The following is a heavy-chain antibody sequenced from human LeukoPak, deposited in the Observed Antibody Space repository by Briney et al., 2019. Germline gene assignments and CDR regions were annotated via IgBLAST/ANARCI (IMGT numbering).Heavy chain of an antibody. CDR2: ISAYSGNT. Sequence: GASVKVSCKASGYTFTSYGISWVRQAPGQGLEWMGWISAYSGNTNYAQKLQGRVTMTTDTSTSTAYMELRSLRSDDTAVYYCARETGCCGGDCYDYWGQGTLVTVSS. CDR1: GYTFTSYG. CDR3: ARETGCCGGDCYDY. J-gene: IGHJ4*02. V-gene: IGHV1-18*01. D-gene: IGHD2-21*01.